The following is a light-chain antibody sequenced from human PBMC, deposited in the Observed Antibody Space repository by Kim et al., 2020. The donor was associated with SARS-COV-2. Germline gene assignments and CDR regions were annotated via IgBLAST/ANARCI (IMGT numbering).Light chain of an antibody. CDR1: QSISSW. CDR3: QQYNSYPWT. CDR2: KAS. Sequence: SSVGTRVTITCRASQSISSWLAWFQQKPGKAPKRLIYKASSLESGVPSRFSGSGSGTEFTLTISSLQPDDFATYYCQQYNSYPWTFGQGTKVDIK. J-gene: IGKJ1*01. V-gene: IGKV1-5*03.